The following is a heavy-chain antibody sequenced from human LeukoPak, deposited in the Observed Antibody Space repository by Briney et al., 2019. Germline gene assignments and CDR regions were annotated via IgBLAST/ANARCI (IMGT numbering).Heavy chain of an antibody. CDR3: ARQQSYSGSYGWFDP. Sequence: SETLSLTCTVSGGSISSYYWSWIRQPPGKGLEWIGHIYYSGSTNYNPSLKSRVTMSVDTSKNQFSLKLSSVTAADTAVYYCARQQSYSGSYGWFDPWGQGTLVTVSS. V-gene: IGHV4-59*08. D-gene: IGHD1-26*01. J-gene: IGHJ5*02. CDR2: IYYSGST. CDR1: GGSISSYY.